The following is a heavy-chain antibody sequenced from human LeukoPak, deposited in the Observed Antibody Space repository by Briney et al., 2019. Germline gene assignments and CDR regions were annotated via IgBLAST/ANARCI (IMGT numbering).Heavy chain of an antibody. D-gene: IGHD5-12*01. V-gene: IGHV4-34*09. CDR1: GGSFSGYY. J-gene: IGHJ4*02. CDR2: IYYSGST. CDR3: ARAGGNTGYAFDY. Sequence: SETLSLTCAVYGGSFSGYYWSWIRQPPGKGLEWLGYIYYSGSTYFNPSLKRRATISLDTSPNQFSLKLRSVTAADTAVYFCARAGGNTGYAFDYWGQGTLVTVSS.